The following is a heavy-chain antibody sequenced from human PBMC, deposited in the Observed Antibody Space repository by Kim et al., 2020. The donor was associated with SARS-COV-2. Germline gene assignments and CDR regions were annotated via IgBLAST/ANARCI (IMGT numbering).Heavy chain of an antibody. Sequence: SETLSLTCTVSGGSISSYYWSWIRQPPGKGLEWIGYIYYSGSTNYNPSLKSRVTISVDTSKNQFSLKLSSVTAADTAVYYCARARVGLYGVVTYFDYWGQGTLVTVSS. CDR3: ARARVGLYGVVTYFDY. CDR1: GGSISSYY. J-gene: IGHJ4*02. V-gene: IGHV4-59*13. CDR2: IYYSGST. D-gene: IGHD3-3*01.